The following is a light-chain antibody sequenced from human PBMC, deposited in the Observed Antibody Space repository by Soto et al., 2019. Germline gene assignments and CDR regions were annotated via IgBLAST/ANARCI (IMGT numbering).Light chain of an antibody. Sequence: QSALTQAASVSGSPGQAITISCTRRSSDTPVSWFQHHPGKAPKLIIYENTGRPSGVSSRFSGSRSGDTASLTITGLQAEDEADYYCCSDAGLMFGGGTKLTVL. CDR1: SSDTP. J-gene: IGLJ3*02. CDR2: ENT. CDR3: CSDAGLM. V-gene: IGLV2-23*01.